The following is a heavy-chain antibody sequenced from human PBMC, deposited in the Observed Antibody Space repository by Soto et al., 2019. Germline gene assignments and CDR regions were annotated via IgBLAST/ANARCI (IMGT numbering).Heavy chain of an antibody. V-gene: IGHV3-33*01. J-gene: IGHJ4*02. D-gene: IGHD3-10*01. CDR3: ARGGGYGSPSLDY. Sequence: PGGSLRLSCAASGVTFSSYGMHWVRQAPGKGLEWVAVIWYDGSNKYYADSVKGRFTISRDNSKNTLYLQMNSLRAEDTAVYYCARGGGYGSPSLDYWGQGTLVTVSS. CDR2: IWYDGSNK. CDR1: GVTFSSYG.